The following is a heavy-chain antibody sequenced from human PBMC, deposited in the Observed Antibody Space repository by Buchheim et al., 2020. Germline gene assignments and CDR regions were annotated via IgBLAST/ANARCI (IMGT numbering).Heavy chain of an antibody. V-gene: IGHV3-20*04. D-gene: IGHD2-15*01. CDR2: INWNGDRP. CDR3: ARVLVVAARGANWFDP. J-gene: IGHJ5*02. Sequence: EVQLVESGGGVVRPGGLLRLSCAASGFIFDDYGMSWVRQAPGKGLEWVSGINWNGDRPGYADSVKGRFTISRDNAKNTLYLEISGLRAEDTALYYCARVLVVAARGANWFDPWGQGTL. CDR1: GFIFDDYG.